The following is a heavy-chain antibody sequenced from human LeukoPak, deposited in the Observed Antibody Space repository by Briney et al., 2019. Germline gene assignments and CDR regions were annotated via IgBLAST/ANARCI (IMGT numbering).Heavy chain of an antibody. CDR3: ARLRRSRLAEFDY. V-gene: IGHV4-39*07. Sequence: PSETLSLTCTVSGGSISSSSYYWGWIRQPPGKGLEWIGSIYYSGSTYYNPSLKSRVTISVDTSKNQFSLKLSSLTAADTAVYYCARLRRSRLAEFDYWGQGTLVTVSS. J-gene: IGHJ4*02. D-gene: IGHD3-3*02. CDR2: IYYSGST. CDR1: GGSISSSSYY.